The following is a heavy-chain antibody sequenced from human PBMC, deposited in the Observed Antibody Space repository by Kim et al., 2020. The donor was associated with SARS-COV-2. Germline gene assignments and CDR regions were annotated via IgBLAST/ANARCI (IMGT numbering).Heavy chain of an antibody. CDR2: IYYSGST. CDR3: ARDIRGALRGIVVVPAATFDP. CDR1: GGSISSSSYY. J-gene: IGHJ5*02. Sequence: SETLSLTCTVFGGSISSSSYYWGWIRQPPGKGLEWIGSIYYSGSTYYNPSLKSRVTISVDTSKNQFSLKLSSVTAADTAVYYCARDIRGALRGIVVVPAATFDPWGQGTLVTVSS. D-gene: IGHD2-2*01. V-gene: IGHV4-39*02.